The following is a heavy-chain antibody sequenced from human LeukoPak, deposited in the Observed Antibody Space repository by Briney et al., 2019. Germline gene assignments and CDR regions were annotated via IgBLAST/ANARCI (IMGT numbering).Heavy chain of an antibody. D-gene: IGHD2-15*01. J-gene: IGHJ4*02. CDR3: ARETRGSFPY. CDR2: INGDGSSP. CDR1: GFTFSSYW. Sequence: GGSLRLSCTASGFTFSSYWMQWVRQVPGKGLVWVSRINGDGSSPSYADSVKGRFTISRDNSKNTFYLQMNNLSAEDTAVYYCARETRGSFPYWGQGTLVTVSS. V-gene: IGHV3-74*01.